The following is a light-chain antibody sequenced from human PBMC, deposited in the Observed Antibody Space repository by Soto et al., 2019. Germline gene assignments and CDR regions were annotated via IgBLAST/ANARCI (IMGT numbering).Light chain of an antibody. Sequence: DIQMTQSPSSLSASVGDRVTMTCRASQTISSYLNWYQQKPGKAPNLLIYAATSFQSGVPSRFSGSGSGTDFTLTINSLQPEDFAIYYCQQTYSTPRTFGQGTKVEIK. CDR2: AAT. CDR1: QTISSY. J-gene: IGKJ1*01. V-gene: IGKV1-39*01. CDR3: QQTYSTPRT.